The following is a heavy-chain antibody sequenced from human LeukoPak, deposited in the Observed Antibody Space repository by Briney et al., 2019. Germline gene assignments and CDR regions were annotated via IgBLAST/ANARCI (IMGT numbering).Heavy chain of an antibody. J-gene: IGHJ5*02. D-gene: IGHD6-13*01. V-gene: IGHV3-33*01. CDR3: ARDGLGTGIAVAGTSGWFDP. CDR1: GFTFSSYG. CDR2: IWYDGSNK. Sequence: GGSLRLSCAASGFTFSSYGMHWVRQAPGKGLEWVAVIWYDGSNKYYADSVKGRFTISRDNSKNTLYLQMNSLRDEDTAVYYCARDGLGTGIAVAGTSGWFDPWGQGTPVTVSS.